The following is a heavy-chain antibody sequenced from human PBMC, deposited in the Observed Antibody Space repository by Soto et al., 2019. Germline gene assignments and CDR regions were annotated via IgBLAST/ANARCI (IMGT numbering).Heavy chain of an antibody. D-gene: IGHD6-13*01. CDR2: ISGGGAST. J-gene: IGHJ5*02. V-gene: IGHV3-23*01. CDR1: GFTFNKFA. CDR3: AKDLYPTIAAANTWFDP. Sequence: PGGSLRLSCAASGFTFNKFAMYWVRQAPGKGLEWVSGISGGGASTYYADSVEGRSSISRDNSKNTLYLQMDSLRADDSAVYYCAKDLYPTIAAANTWFDP.